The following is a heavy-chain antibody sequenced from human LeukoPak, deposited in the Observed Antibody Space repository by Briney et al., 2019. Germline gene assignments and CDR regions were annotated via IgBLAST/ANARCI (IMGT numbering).Heavy chain of an antibody. V-gene: IGHV3-30*18. J-gene: IGHJ4*02. Sequence: PGGSLRLSCAASGFTFSSYGMYWVRQAPGKGLEWVAVISYDGSNKYYADSVKGRFTISRDNSKNTLYLQMNSLRAEDTAVYYCANSIAAAGGFDYWGQGTLVTVSS. D-gene: IGHD6-13*01. CDR1: GFTFSSYG. CDR3: ANSIAAAGGFDY. CDR2: ISYDGSNK.